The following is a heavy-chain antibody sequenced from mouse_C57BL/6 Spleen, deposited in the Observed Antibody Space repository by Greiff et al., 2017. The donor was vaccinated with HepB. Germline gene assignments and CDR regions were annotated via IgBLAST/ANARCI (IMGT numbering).Heavy chain of an antibody. CDR3: ARRGFYGNYVNYFDY. CDR1: GYTFTSYW. V-gene: IGHV1-69*01. D-gene: IGHD2-1*01. Sequence: QVQLQQSGAELVMPGASVKLSCKASGYTFTSYWMHWVKQRPGQGLEWIGEIDPSDSYTNYNQKFKGKSTLTVDKSSSTAYMQLSSLTSEDSAVYYCARRGFYGNYVNYFDYWGQGTTLTVCS. CDR2: IDPSDSYT. J-gene: IGHJ2*01.